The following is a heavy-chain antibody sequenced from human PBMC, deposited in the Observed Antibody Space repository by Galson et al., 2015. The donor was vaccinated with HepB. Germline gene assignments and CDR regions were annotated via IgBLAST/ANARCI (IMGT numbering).Heavy chain of an antibody. J-gene: IGHJ4*02. CDR3: AKGQWGYDKSFDY. D-gene: IGHD5-12*01. CDR2: ISGSGGST. CDR1: GFTFSSYG. V-gene: IGHV3-23*01. Sequence: SLRLSCAASGFTFSSYGMSWVRQAPGKGLEWVSSISGSGGSTFYADSVKGRITISRDNSKNTLFLQMNSLRADDTAVYYCAKGQWGYDKSFDYWGQGTLVTVSS.